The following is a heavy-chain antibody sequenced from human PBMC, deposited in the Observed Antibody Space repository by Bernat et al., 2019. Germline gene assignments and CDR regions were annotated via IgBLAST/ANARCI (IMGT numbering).Heavy chain of an antibody. D-gene: IGHD3-16*01. V-gene: IGHV3-7*03. CDR3: ARDVHLFLLGGDY. CDR2: IKQDESEK. Sequence: EVQLVGSGGGLVQPGGSLRLSCTASGFTFSSFWMSWVRQAPGKGLEWVANIKQDESEKYYVDSVKGRFTVSRDNAKNSLYLQMNSLRAEDTAVYYCARDVHLFLLGGDYWGQGTLVTVSS. J-gene: IGHJ4*02. CDR1: GFTFSSFW.